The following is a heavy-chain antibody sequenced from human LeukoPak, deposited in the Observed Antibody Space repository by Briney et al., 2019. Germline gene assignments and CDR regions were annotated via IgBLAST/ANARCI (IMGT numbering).Heavy chain of an antibody. CDR2: IIPIFGTA. CDR3: ARALDYYDSSGRHAFDI. V-gene: IGHV1-69*13. J-gene: IGHJ3*02. D-gene: IGHD3-22*01. CDR1: GGTFSSYA. Sequence: SVKVSCKASGGTFSSYAISWVRQAPGQGLEWMGGIIPIFGTANYAQKFQGRVTITADESTSTAYMELSSLRSEDTAVYYCARALDYYDSSGRHAFDIWGQGTMATVSS.